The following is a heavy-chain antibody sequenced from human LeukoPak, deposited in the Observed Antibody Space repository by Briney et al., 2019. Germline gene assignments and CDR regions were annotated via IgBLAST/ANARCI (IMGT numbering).Heavy chain of an antibody. CDR3: ARVGPLTTKVTTGGVDY. V-gene: IGHV4-39*07. J-gene: IGHJ4*02. D-gene: IGHD4-17*01. CDR2: IYYSGST. Sequence: SETPSLTCTVSGGSISSSSYYWGWIRQPPGKGLEWIGSIYYSGSTYYNPSLKSRVTISVDTSKNQFSLKLSSVTAADTAVYYCARVGPLTTKVTTGGVDYWGQGTLVTVSS. CDR1: GGSISSSSYY.